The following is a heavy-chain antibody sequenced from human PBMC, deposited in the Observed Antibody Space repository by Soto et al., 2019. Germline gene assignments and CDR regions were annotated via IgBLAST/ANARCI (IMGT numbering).Heavy chain of an antibody. D-gene: IGHD3-10*01. J-gene: IGHJ4*02. V-gene: IGHV3-48*01. CDR3: ARANYYGSPGDFDY. CDR1: GFTFSSYS. Sequence: EVQLVESGGGLVQPGGSLRLSCAASGFTFSSYSMNWVRQAPGKGLEWVSYISSSSSTIYYADSVKGRFTISRDNAKNSLYLQINSLRAGDTAVYYCARANYYGSPGDFDYWGQGTLVTVSS. CDR2: ISSSSSTI.